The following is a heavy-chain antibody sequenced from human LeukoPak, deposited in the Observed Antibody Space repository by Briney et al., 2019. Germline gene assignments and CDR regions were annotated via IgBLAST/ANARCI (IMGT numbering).Heavy chain of an antibody. CDR3: ARGEIFAGYYYYMDV. J-gene: IGHJ6*03. D-gene: IGHD3-3*01. Sequence: GASVKVSCKASGGTFSSYAISWVRQTPGHGLERMGGIIPIFGTANYAQKVQGRVTITTDESTSTAYMELSSLRSEDTAVYYCARGEIFAGYYYYMDVWGKGTTVTVSS. V-gene: IGHV1-69*05. CDR1: GGTFSSYA. CDR2: IIPIFGTA.